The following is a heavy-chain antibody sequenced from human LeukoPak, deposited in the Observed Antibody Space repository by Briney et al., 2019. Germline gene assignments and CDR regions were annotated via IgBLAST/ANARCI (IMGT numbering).Heavy chain of an antibody. D-gene: IGHD3-10*01. CDR1: GGTFSSYA. J-gene: IGHJ4*02. Sequence: VKVSCKASGGTFSSYAISWVRQAPGQGLEWMGGIIPIFGTANYAQKFQGRVTITADKSTSTAYMELSSLRSEDTAVYYCARAGGLLWFGELKNWGQGTLVTVSS. V-gene: IGHV1-69*06. CDR2: IIPIFGTA. CDR3: ARAGGLLWFGELKN.